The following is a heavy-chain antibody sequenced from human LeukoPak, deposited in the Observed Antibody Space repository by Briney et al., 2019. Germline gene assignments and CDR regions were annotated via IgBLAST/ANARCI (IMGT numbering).Heavy chain of an antibody. Sequence: PGGSLRLSCAASGFTFSSYWMSWVRQAPGKGLEWVAVISYDGSNKYYADSVKGRFTISRDNSKNTLYLQMNSLRAEDTAVYYCARDGSGSYDSRAAYFQHWGQGTLVTVSS. D-gene: IGHD3-22*01. V-gene: IGHV3-30*03. J-gene: IGHJ1*01. CDR1: GFTFSSYW. CDR3: ARDGSGSYDSRAAYFQH. CDR2: ISYDGSNK.